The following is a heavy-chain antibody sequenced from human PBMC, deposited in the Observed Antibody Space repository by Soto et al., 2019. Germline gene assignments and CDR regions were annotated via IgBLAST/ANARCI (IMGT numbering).Heavy chain of an antibody. CDR3: ARDLGVVVPAGVFDY. Sequence: RASVKVSCKASGYTFTSYGISWVRQAPGQGLEWMGWISAYNGNTNYAQKLQGRVTMTTDTSTSTAYMELRSLRSDDTAVYYCARDLGVVVPAGVFDYWGQGTLVTVSS. CDR1: GYTFTSYG. J-gene: IGHJ4*02. CDR2: ISAYNGNT. V-gene: IGHV1-18*04. D-gene: IGHD2-2*01.